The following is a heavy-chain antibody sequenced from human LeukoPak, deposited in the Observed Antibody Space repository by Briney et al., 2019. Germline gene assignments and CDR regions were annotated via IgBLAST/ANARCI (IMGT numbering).Heavy chain of an antibody. D-gene: IGHD2-15*01. J-gene: IGHJ3*02. CDR1: GGSISSSSYY. V-gene: IGHV4-39*01. CDR2: IYYSGST. Sequence: SETLSLTCTVSGGSISSSSYYWGWIRQPPGKGLEWIGSIYYSGSTYYNPSLKSRVTISVDTSKNPFSLKLSSVTAADTAVYYCARPLVYCSGGSCSHAFDIWGQGTMVTVSS. CDR3: ARPLVYCSGGSCSHAFDI.